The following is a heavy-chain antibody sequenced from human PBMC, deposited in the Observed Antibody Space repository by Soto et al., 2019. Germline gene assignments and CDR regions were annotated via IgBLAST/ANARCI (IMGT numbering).Heavy chain of an antibody. D-gene: IGHD1-7*01. Sequence: EVRLLESGGGLVKPGGSLRLSCATSGLTFSNYAMRLVRQAPGGGLEWVASMSGSSSTTYYPEAVSGRFTISRDGSKNPLYLQVSGLRAEDTALYYCAKNQERELPRFIDFWGQGTLVTVSS. CDR3: AKNQERELPRFIDF. J-gene: IGHJ4*02. CDR2: MSGSSSTT. V-gene: IGHV3-23*01. CDR1: GLTFSNYA.